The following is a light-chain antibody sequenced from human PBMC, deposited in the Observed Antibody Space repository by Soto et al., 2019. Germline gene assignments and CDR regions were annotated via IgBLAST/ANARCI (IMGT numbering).Light chain of an antibody. V-gene: IGLV7-43*01. Sequence: QAVVTQEPSLTVSPGGTVTLTCASSTGAVTSGYYPNWFQQKPGQAPRALIYSKSNKHSWTPARFSGSLLGGKAALTLSGVQPEDEAEYYCLLYYGGAQLFGGGTKLTVL. CDR1: TGAVTSGYY. CDR3: LLYYGGAQL. CDR2: SKS. J-gene: IGLJ2*01.